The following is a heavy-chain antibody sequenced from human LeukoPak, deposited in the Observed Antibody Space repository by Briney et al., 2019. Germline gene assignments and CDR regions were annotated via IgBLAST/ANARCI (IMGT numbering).Heavy chain of an antibody. D-gene: IGHD2-8*01. CDR3: ARRAEYCTNGVCYEPYDY. CDR1: GFTFSSYS. CDR2: ISSTSNYI. V-gene: IGHV3-21*01. J-gene: IGHJ4*02. Sequence: GGSLRLSCAASGFTFSSYSMNWVRQAPGKGLEWVSSISSTSNYIYYADSVKGRFTISRDNAKNSLYLQMNSLRAEDTAVYYCARRAEYCTNGVCYEPYDYWGQGTLVTVSS.